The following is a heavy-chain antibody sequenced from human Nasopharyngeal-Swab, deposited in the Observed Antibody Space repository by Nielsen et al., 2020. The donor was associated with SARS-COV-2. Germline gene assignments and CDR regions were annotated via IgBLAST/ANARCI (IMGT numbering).Heavy chain of an antibody. CDR2: IAHDASNE. CDR3: ARDQRSGWHFRSFGMDV. CDR1: GFTFSSFG. J-gene: IGHJ6*02. Sequence: GESLKISCAASGFTFSSFGMHWVRQAPGKGLEWVAFIAHDASNEYYGDSVKGRFSISRDSSKNTLYLQMDSLRGEDTAVYYCARDQRSGWHFRSFGMDVWGQGTTVTVSS. D-gene: IGHD6-19*01. V-gene: IGHV3-30*03.